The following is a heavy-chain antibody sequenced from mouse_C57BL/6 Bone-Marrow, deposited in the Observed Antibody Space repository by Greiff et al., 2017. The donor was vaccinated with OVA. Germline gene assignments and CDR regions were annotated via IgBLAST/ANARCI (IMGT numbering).Heavy chain of an antibody. J-gene: IGHJ3*01. CDR1: GFTFSDYG. Sequence: EVKLVESGGGLVKPGGSLKLSCAASGFTFSDYGMHWVRQAPEKGLEWVAYISSGSSTIYYADTVKGRFTISRDNAKNTLFLQMTSLRSEDTAMYYCARPRYGNYEWFAYWGQGTPVTVSA. CDR2: ISSGSSTI. D-gene: IGHD2-1*01. CDR3: ARPRYGNYEWFAY. V-gene: IGHV5-17*01.